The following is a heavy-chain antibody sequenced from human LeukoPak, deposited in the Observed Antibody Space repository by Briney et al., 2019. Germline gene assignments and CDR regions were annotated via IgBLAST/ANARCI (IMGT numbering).Heavy chain of an antibody. V-gene: IGHV1-46*01. J-gene: IGHJ4*02. D-gene: IGHD4-17*01. CDR2: INPSGGST. CDR1: GYTFTSYY. CDR3: AREGGDGDYERYYFDY. Sequence: ASVKVSCKASGYTFTSYYMHWVRQAPGQGLEWMGIINPSGGSTSYAQKFQGRVTMTRDTSTSTVYMELSSLRSEDTAVYYCAREGGDGDYERYYFDYWGQGTLFTVSS.